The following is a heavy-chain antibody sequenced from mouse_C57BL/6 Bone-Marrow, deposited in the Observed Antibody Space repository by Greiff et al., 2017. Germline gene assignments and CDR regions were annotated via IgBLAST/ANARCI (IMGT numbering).Heavy chain of an antibody. J-gene: IGHJ2*01. D-gene: IGHD2-4*01. Sequence: VQLQQSGAELVKPGASVKMSCKASGYTFTSYWITWVKQRPGQGLEWIGDIYPGSGSTNYNEKFKSKATLTVDTSSSTAYMQLSSLTSEDSAVYYCARWGDDYDEGDYWGQGTTLTVSS. CDR2: IYPGSGST. CDR3: ARWGDDYDEGDY. CDR1: GYTFTSYW. V-gene: IGHV1-55*01.